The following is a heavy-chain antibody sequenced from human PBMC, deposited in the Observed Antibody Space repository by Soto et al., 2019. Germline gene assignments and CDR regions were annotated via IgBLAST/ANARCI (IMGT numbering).Heavy chain of an antibody. CDR1: GGSVSSGSYY. J-gene: IGHJ4*02. Sequence: SETLSLTCTVSGGSVSSGSYYWSWIRQPPGKGLEWIGYIYYSGSTNYNPSLKSRVTISVDTPKNQFSLKLSSVTAADTAVYYCARERSNYGGNSKYYFDYWGQGTLVTVSS. D-gene: IGHD4-17*01. V-gene: IGHV4-61*01. CDR3: ARERSNYGGNSKYYFDY. CDR2: IYYSGST.